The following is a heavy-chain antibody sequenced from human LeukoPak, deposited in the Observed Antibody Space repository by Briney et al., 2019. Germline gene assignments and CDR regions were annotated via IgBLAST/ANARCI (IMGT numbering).Heavy chain of an antibody. CDR3: ARSSGYSSSGGLNWFDT. Sequence: PSETLSLTCAVHGGSFSGYYWGWIRQPPGKGLEWIGSIYYSGSTYYNPSLKSRVTISVDTSKNQFSLKLSSVTAADTAVYYCARSSGYSSSGGLNWFDTWGQGTLVTVSS. J-gene: IGHJ5*02. CDR2: IYYSGST. D-gene: IGHD6-13*01. V-gene: IGHV4-39*01. CDR1: GGSFSGYY.